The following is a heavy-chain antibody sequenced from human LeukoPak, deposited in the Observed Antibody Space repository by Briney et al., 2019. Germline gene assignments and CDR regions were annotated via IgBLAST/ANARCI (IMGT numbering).Heavy chain of an antibody. J-gene: IGHJ3*02. CDR3: ARGPFRGTGDGALDI. CDR2: TYYSGST. V-gene: IGHV4-59*02. D-gene: IGHD1-26*01. Sequence: SETLSLTCSVSGGSVSSYYWSWIRQPPGKGLEWMGYTYYSGSTHYNPSLTSRVTISVDTSKNQFSLRLSSVTAADTAIYYCARGPFRGTGDGALDIWGQGTMVTVS. CDR1: GGSVSSYY.